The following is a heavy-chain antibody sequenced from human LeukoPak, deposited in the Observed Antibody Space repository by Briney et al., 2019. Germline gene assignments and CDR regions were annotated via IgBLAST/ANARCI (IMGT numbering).Heavy chain of an antibody. Sequence: KVSFKASGGTFSSYAISWVRQMPGKGLEWMGRIDPSGADTNYSPSFQGHVTISADKSISTAYLQWSSLKASDTAMYYCARHHCSSTSCYGGYYYYYGMDVWGQGTTVTVSS. V-gene: IGHV5-10-1*01. J-gene: IGHJ6*02. CDR3: ARHHCSSTSCYGGYYYYYGMDV. CDR1: GGTFSSYA. CDR2: IDPSGADT. D-gene: IGHD2-2*01.